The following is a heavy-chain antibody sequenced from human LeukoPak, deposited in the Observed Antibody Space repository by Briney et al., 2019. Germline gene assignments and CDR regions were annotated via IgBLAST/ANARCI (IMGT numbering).Heavy chain of an antibody. CDR1: GFTFSSYS. Sequence: GGSLRLSCAASGFTFSSYSLNWVRQAPGKGLEWVSSITTSSSYIYYADSVKGRFTISRDNAKNSLYLQMNSLRAEDTAVYYCARRTPVYGSDKYYFDYWGQGTLVTLSS. J-gene: IGHJ4*02. V-gene: IGHV3-21*01. CDR2: ITTSSSYI. D-gene: IGHD3-10*01. CDR3: ARRTPVYGSDKYYFDY.